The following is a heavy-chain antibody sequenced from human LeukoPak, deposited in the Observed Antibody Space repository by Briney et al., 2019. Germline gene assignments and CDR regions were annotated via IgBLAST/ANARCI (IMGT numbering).Heavy chain of an antibody. D-gene: IGHD4-11*01. Sequence: PGGSLRLSRAASGFTFSSYAMSWVRQAPGKGLEWVSAISGSGGSTYYADSVKGRFTISRDNSKNTLYLQMNSLRAEDTAVYYCAKGSSNSEVSTDYWGQGTLVTVSS. V-gene: IGHV3-23*01. CDR2: ISGSGGST. J-gene: IGHJ4*02. CDR3: AKGSSNSEVSTDY. CDR1: GFTFSSYA.